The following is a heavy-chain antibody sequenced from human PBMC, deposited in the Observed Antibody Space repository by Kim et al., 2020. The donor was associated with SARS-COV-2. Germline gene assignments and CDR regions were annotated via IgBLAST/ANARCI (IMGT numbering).Heavy chain of an antibody. CDR1: GGSISSGGYY. Sequence: SETLSLTCTVSGGSISSGGYYWSWIRQHPGKGLEWIGYIYYSGSTYYNPSLKSRVTISVDTSKNQFSLKLSSVTAADTAVYYCVSGGGLSVIAARPFDPWGQGTLVTVSS. CDR2: IYYSGST. J-gene: IGHJ5*02. CDR3: VSGGGLSVIAARPFDP. D-gene: IGHD6-6*01. V-gene: IGHV4-31*03.